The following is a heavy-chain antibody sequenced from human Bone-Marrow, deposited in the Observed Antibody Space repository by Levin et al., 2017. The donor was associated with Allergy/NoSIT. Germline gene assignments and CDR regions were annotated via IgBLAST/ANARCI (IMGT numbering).Heavy chain of an antibody. CDR3: ARGVSGWTSAADL. CDR1: GGSISGANS. V-gene: IGHV4-30-2*06. Sequence: SETLSLTCAVSGGSISGANSWHWIRQSPGQGLEWIGYIYHTGSSSYNPSLKRRVSMSLDRSKNHFSLTLSSVTASDTAVYYCARGVSGWTSAADLWGRGTRVTVSS. D-gene: IGHD3-10*01. CDR2: IYHTGSS. J-gene: IGHJ2*01.